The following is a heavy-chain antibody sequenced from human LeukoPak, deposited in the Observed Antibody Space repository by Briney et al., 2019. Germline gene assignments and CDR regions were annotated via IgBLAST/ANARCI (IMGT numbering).Heavy chain of an antibody. CDR2: ISYDGSDT. CDR3: ARDRATVVDF. CDR1: GFTFSSYA. Sequence: QSGRSLRLSCAASGFTFSSYAMHWVRQAPGKGLEWVAVISYDGSDTYYADSVKGRFTTSRDNSKNILYLQMNGLRVEDTAIYYCARDRATVVDFWGQGTLVTVAS. V-gene: IGHV3-30*04. D-gene: IGHD4-23*01. J-gene: IGHJ4*02.